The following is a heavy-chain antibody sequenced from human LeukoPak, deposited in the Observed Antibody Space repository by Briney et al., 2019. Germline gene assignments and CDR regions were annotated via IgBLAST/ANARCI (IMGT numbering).Heavy chain of an antibody. CDR3: ARGYDLLSGYYECDS. CDR1: GYTFTNYY. D-gene: IGHD3-3*01. V-gene: IGHV1-46*01. J-gene: IGHJ5*01. Sequence: ASVKVSCKASGYTFTNYYTHWVRQAPGQGLEWMGIINPSSGVTSYAQRFQGRVIMTRDTSTSTVYMELSSLRSEDTAVYYCARGYDLLSGYYECDSWGQGTLVTVSS. CDR2: INPSSGVT.